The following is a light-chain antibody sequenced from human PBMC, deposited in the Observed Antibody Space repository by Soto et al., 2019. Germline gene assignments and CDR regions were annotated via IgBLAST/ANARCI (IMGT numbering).Light chain of an antibody. V-gene: IGKV1-39*01. Sequence: DIQMTQSPSSLSASVGDRVTITCRASQSISSYLNWFQQKPGQAPKLLIYAASSLQSGVPSRFSGSGSGTDFTLTISSLQPEDFATYYCQQSYSTPYTFGQGTKV. CDR3: QQSYSTPYT. J-gene: IGKJ2*01. CDR1: QSISSY. CDR2: AAS.